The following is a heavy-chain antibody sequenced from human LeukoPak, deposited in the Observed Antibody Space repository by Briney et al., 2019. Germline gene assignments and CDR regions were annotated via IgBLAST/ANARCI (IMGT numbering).Heavy chain of an antibody. CDR2: IYYSGST. D-gene: IGHD3-3*01. J-gene: IGHJ6*03. V-gene: IGHV4-59*01. Sequence: PSETLSLTCTVSGGSIGSYYWSWIRQPPGKGLEWIGYIYYSGSTNYNPSLKSRVTISVDTSKNQFSLKLSSVTAADTAVYYCARGGPFWSGYQDYYYYMDVWGKGTTVTVSS. CDR3: ARGGPFWSGYQDYYYYMDV. CDR1: GGSIGSYY.